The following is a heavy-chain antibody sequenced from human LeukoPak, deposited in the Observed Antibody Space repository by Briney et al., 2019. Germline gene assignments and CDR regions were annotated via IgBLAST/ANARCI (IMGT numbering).Heavy chain of an antibody. CDR1: GFTFRSSA. D-gene: IGHD5-18*01. Sequence: TGGSLRLSCAASGFTFRSSAMHWVRQAPGKGLEWVAVTSYDGRNKYYADSAKGRFTISRDNSKNTLYLQMNSLRPEGTAVYYCARDGYGLDTPMVSTNFDYWGQGTLVTVSS. CDR2: TSYDGRNK. V-gene: IGHV3-30*04. CDR3: ARDGYGLDTPMVSTNFDY. J-gene: IGHJ4*02.